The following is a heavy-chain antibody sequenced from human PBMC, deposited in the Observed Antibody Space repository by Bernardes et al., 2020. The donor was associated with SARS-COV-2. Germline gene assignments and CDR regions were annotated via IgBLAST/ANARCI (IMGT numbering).Heavy chain of an antibody. J-gene: IGHJ6*02. CDR1: GGSIGSAGYY. Sequence: SETLSLTCIVSGGSIGSAGYYWGWIRQPPGKGLEWIGSIYYVVSTNYNPSLKSRVTISVDTSKNQFSLKVSSVTAADTAVYYCARHTTPTRYTSGWYDVGYYGMDVWGQGTTVTVSS. CDR2: IYYVVST. V-gene: IGHV4-39*01. D-gene: IGHD6-13*01. CDR3: ARHTTPTRYTSGWYDVGYYGMDV.